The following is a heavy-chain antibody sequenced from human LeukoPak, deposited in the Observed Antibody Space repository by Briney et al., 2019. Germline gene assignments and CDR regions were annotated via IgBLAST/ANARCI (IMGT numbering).Heavy chain of an antibody. CDR3: ARGVQWNDVSGYWYFDL. CDR1: GGSVSSGSYY. Sequence: SESLSLTCIVSGGSVSSGSYYWSWIRQPPGKGLEWIGYIYYSGSTNYNPSLKSRVTISVDTSKNQFSLKLSSVTAADTAVYYCARGVQWNDVSGYWYFDLWGRGTLVTVSS. D-gene: IGHD1-1*01. J-gene: IGHJ2*01. V-gene: IGHV4-61*01. CDR2: IYYSGST.